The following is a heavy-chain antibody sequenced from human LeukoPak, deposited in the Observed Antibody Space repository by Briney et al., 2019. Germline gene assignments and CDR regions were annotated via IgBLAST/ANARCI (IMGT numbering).Heavy chain of an antibody. CDR3: ARDLGAPTRTYSSSWYHYPWFDP. CDR2: ISYDGSNK. D-gene: IGHD6-13*01. J-gene: IGHJ5*02. Sequence: GGSLRLSCAASGFTFSSYGMHWVRQAPGKGLEWVAVISYDGSNKYYADSVKGRFTISRDNSKNTLYLQMNSLRAEDTAVYYCARDLGAPTRTYSSSWYHYPWFDPWGQGTLVTVSS. V-gene: IGHV3-30*03. CDR1: GFTFSSYG.